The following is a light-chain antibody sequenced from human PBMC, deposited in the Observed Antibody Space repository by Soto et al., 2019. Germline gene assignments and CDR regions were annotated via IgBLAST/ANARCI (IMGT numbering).Light chain of an antibody. CDR3: CSYAGSVTFM. CDR2: EDT. Sequence: QSALTQPASVSGSPGQSITISCTGTSSDVGNYNLVSWYQHQPGKAPKLMIYEDTKRPSGVSNRFSGSRSGNTASLTISGLQAEDEADYYCCSYAGSVTFMFGGGTKVTVL. V-gene: IGLV2-23*02. J-gene: IGLJ3*02. CDR1: SSDVGNYNL.